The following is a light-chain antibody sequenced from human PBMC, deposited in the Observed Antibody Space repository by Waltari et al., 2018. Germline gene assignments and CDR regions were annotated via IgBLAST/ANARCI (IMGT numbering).Light chain of an antibody. CDR1: GGSFATNY. J-gene: IGLJ3*02. CDR3: QSYDGDRSWV. Sequence: FILTQSHSVSESPGRTVTISCSGSGGSFATNYVQWYQQRPCSAPTTVIYADNQRPSGVPDRFSASVDSSSNAASLTISGLQTEDEADYYCQSYDGDRSWVFGGGTKLTVL. V-gene: IGLV6-57*02. CDR2: ADN.